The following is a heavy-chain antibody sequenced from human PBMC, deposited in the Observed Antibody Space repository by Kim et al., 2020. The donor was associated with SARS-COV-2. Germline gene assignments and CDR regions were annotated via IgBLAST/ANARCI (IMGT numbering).Heavy chain of an antibody. CDR1: GFTFSSYA. J-gene: IGHJ6*02. CDR2: ISGSGGST. Sequence: GGSLRLSCAASGFTFSSYAMSWVRQAPGKGLEWVSAISGSGGSTYYADSVKGRFTISRDNSKNTLYLQMNSLRAEDTAVYYCAKEILVRGAPWNNYYYYGMDVWGQGTTVTVSS. D-gene: IGHD3-10*01. CDR3: AKEILVRGAPWNNYYYYGMDV. V-gene: IGHV3-23*01.